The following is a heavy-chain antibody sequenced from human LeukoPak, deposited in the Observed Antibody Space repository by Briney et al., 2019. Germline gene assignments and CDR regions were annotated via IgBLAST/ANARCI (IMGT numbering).Heavy chain of an antibody. J-gene: IGHJ4*02. CDR3: ARSSGWKYNIDY. Sequence: ASVKVSCKASGYTFTGYYMHWVRQAPGHGLEWMGWINPNSGGTNYAQKFQGGVTMTRDTSISTAYMELSRLRSDDTAMYYCARSSGWKYNIDYWGQGTLVTVSS. CDR1: GYTFTGYY. CDR2: INPNSGGT. V-gene: IGHV1-2*02. D-gene: IGHD6-19*01.